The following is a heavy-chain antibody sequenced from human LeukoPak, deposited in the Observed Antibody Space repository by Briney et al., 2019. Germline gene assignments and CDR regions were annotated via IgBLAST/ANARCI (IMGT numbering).Heavy chain of an antibody. J-gene: IGHJ4*02. V-gene: IGHV3-23*01. CDR2: ISGGGGST. CDR3: AKALYGLWLSGDY. Sequence: PGGSLRLSCAASGFTFSDYWMSWVRQAPGKGLEWVSAISGGGGSTYYADSVKGRFTVSRDNPKNTLYLLMNSLRAEDTALYYCAKALYGLWLSGDYWGQGTLVTVSS. D-gene: IGHD5-18*01. CDR1: GFTFSDYW.